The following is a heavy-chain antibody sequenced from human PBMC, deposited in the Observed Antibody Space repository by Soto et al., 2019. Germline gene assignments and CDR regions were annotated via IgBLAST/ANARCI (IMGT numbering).Heavy chain of an antibody. J-gene: IGHJ6*02. CDR1: GFTFSSYS. CDR3: AVFFSSSWYGDYYYGMDV. D-gene: IGHD6-13*01. CDR2: ISSSSSYI. Sequence: LRLSCAASGFTFSSYSMNWVRQAPGKGLEWVSSISSSSSYIYYADSVKGRFTISRDNAKNSLYLQMNSLRAEDTAVYYCAVFFSSSWYGDYYYGMDVWGQGTTVTVSS. V-gene: IGHV3-21*01.